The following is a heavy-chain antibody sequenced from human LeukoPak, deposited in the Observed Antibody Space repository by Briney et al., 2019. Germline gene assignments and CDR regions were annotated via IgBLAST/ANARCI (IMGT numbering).Heavy chain of an antibody. D-gene: IGHD6-19*01. CDR2: INAGNGNT. Sequence: ASVKVYCKASGYTFTSYAMHWVRQAPGQRLEWMGWINAGNGNTKYSQKFQGRVTITRDTSASTAYMELSSLRSEDTAVYYCARYGDIAVAGTSRAFGYWGQGTLVTVSS. CDR3: ARYGDIAVAGTSRAFGY. J-gene: IGHJ4*02. V-gene: IGHV1-3*01. CDR1: GYTFTSYA.